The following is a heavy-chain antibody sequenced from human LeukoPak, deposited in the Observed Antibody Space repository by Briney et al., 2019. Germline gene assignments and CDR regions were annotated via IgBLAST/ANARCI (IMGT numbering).Heavy chain of an antibody. V-gene: IGHV1-18*01. CDR1: GYTFTSYG. D-gene: IGHD4-17*01. J-gene: IGHJ5*02. CDR3: ARRITVTWFDP. CDR2: ISAYNGST. Sequence: GASVKVSCKASGYTFTSYGISWVRQAAGQGLEWMGWISAYNGSTNYAQKLQGRVTMTTDTSTSTAYMELRSLRSDDTAVYYCARRITVTWFDPWGQGTLVTVSS.